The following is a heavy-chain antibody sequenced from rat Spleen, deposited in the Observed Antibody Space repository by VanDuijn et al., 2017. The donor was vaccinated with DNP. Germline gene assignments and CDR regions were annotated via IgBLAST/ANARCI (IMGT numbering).Heavy chain of an antibody. V-gene: IGHV5-20*01. CDR3: TTGLNWFGY. Sequence: EVQLVESGGGLVQPGRSLKLSCAASGITFRDYYMARVRQAPTKSLEWVASLSFDGDTSYYRDSVKGRFTISRDNAKRSLYLQMDSLRSEDTATYFCTTGLNWFGYWGQGTLVTVSS. CDR1: GITFRDYY. J-gene: IGHJ3*01. CDR2: LSFDGDTS.